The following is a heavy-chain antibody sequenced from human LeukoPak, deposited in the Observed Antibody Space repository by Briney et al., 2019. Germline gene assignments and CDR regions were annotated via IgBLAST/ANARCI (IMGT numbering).Heavy chain of an antibody. CDR1: GYTFTSYD. CDR2: MNPNSGNT. D-gene: IGHD4-17*01. CDR3: ARDCPLYGDCDY. V-gene: IGHV1-8*01. Sequence: GASVKVSCKASGYTFTSYDINWVRQATGQGLEWMGWMNPNSGNTGYAQKLQGRVTMTTDTSTSTAYMELRSLRSDDTAVYYCARDCPLYGDCDYWGQGTLVTVSS. J-gene: IGHJ4*02.